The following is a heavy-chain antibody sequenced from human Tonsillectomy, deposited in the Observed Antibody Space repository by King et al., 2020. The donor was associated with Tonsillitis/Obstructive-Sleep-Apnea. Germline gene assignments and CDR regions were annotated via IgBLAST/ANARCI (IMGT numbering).Heavy chain of an antibody. CDR1: GFTFSDYW. CDR2: IKQDGSEK. Sequence: VQLVESEGGLVQPGGSLRLSCAASGFTFSDYWMNWVRQAPGKGLEWVANIKQDGSEKYYVDSVKGRFTISRDNAKNSLYLQMYSLRVEDTAVYYCASGAGWLVDYWGQGTLVTVSS. J-gene: IGHJ4*02. V-gene: IGHV3-7*01. D-gene: IGHD6-19*01. CDR3: ASGAGWLVDY.